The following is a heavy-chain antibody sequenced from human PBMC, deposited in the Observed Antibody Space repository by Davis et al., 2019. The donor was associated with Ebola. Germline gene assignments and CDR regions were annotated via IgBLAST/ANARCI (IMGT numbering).Heavy chain of an antibody. J-gene: IGHJ6*02. CDR3: ARGSSKAYYYYGMDV. CDR1: GYIFTSYA. Sequence: AASAKVSCNASGYIFTSYAMHWVRHAPGQRLEWMGWINAGNGNTKYSQKFQGRVTITRDTSASTAYMELSSLRSEDTAVYYCARGSSKAYYYYGMDVWGQGTTVTVSS. V-gene: IGHV1-3*01. D-gene: IGHD6-6*01. CDR2: INAGNGNT.